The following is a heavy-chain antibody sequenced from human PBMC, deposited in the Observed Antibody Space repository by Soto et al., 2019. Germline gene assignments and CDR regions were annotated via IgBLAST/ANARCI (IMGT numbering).Heavy chain of an antibody. J-gene: IGHJ1*01. D-gene: IGHD6-13*01. V-gene: IGHV3-23*01. CDR1: GFTFSSYA. CDR3: ANAGIAAAATHYEYFQH. Sequence: GGSLRLSCAASGFTFSSYAMSWVRQAPGKGLEWVSAISGSGGSTYYADSVKGRFTISRDNSKNTLYLQMNSLRAEDTAVYYCANAGIAAAATHYEYFQHWGQGTLVTVSS. CDR2: ISGSGGST.